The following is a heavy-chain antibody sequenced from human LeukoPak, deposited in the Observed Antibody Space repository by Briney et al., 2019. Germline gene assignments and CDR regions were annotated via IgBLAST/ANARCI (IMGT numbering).Heavy chain of an antibody. CDR2: INPNSGGT. D-gene: IGHD5-18*01. Sequence: ASVKVSCKASGYTFTGYYMHWVRQAPGQGLEWMGWINPNSGGTNYAQKFQGWVTMTRDTSISTAYMELSRLRSDDTAVYYCARSMNSDTAMVPYYYGMDVWGQGTTVTVSS. J-gene: IGHJ6*02. CDR3: ARSMNSDTAMVPYYYGMDV. CDR1: GYTFTGYY. V-gene: IGHV1-2*04.